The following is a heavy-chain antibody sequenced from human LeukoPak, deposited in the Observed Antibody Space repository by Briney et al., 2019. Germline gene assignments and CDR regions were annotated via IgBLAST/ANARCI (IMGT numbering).Heavy chain of an antibody. D-gene: IGHD6-13*01. CDR1: GFTFSSYE. J-gene: IGHJ4*02. V-gene: IGHV3-48*03. CDR2: ISSSGSTI. CDR3: ARDNRQLVLDY. Sequence: GGSLRLSCAASGFTFSSYEMNWVRQAPGKGLEWVSYISSSGSTIYYADSVKGRVTFSRDNAKNSLYLQMNSLRAEDTAVYYCARDNRQLVLDYWGQGTLVTVSS.